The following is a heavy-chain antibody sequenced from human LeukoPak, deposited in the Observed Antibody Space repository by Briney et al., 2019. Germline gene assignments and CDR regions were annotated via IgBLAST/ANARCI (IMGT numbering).Heavy chain of an antibody. Sequence: GRSLRLSCAASGFTFSSYPMHWVRQAPGKGLEWVAVISFDGCNKYYADSVKGRVTISRDHSKNTLYLQMDSLRAEDTAVFYCAREILWVLPPIGMDVWGQGTTVTVSS. CDR3: AREILWVLPPIGMDV. D-gene: IGHD3-22*01. J-gene: IGHJ6*02. V-gene: IGHV3-30-3*01. CDR2: ISFDGCNK. CDR1: GFTFSSYP.